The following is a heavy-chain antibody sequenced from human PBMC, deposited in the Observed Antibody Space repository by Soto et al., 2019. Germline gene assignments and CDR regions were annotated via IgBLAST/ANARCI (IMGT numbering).Heavy chain of an antibody. V-gene: IGHV1-2*04. Sequence: QVPLVQSGAEVTKPGASVKVSCKASGYTFTGYYLHWVRQAPGQGLEWMGWISPSSGGTKYAQKFQGWVTMTRDTSISTAYMDLSRLRSDDTAVYYCARDLAVSGDYIFDYWGQGTVVTVSS. CDR2: ISPSSGGT. J-gene: IGHJ4*02. CDR3: ARDLAVSGDYIFDY. D-gene: IGHD4-17*01. CDR1: GYTFTGYY.